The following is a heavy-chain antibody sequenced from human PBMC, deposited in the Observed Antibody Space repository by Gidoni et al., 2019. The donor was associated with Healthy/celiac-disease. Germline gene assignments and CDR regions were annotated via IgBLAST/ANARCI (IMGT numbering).Heavy chain of an antibody. Sequence: EVQLVESGGGLVQPGGSLRLSCAASGFTFSSYWMSWVRQAPGKGLEWVANIKQDGSEKYYVDSVKGRFTISRDNAKNSLYLQMNSLRAEDTAVYYCASMQQLANTPFDYWGQGTLVTVSS. J-gene: IGHJ4*02. CDR3: ASMQQLANTPFDY. CDR2: IKQDGSEK. CDR1: GFTFSSYW. V-gene: IGHV3-7*03. D-gene: IGHD6-13*01.